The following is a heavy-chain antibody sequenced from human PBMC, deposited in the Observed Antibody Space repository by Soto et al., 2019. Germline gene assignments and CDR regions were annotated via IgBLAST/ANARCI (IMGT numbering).Heavy chain of an antibody. CDR1: GYTFTSYG. J-gene: IGHJ4*02. CDR3: AREWDNKSEHSSGWYDDF. Sequence: GASVKVSCKASGYTFTSYGISWVRQAPGQGLEWMGWISAYNGNTNYAQKLQGRVTMTRDTATSTAYMELSSLRSEDTAVYYCAREWDNKSEHSSGWYDDFWGQGTLVTVSS. D-gene: IGHD6-19*01. V-gene: IGHV1-18*01. CDR2: ISAYNGNT.